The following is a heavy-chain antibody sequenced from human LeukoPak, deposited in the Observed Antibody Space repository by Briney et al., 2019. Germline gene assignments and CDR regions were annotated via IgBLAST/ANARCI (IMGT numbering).Heavy chain of an antibody. CDR2: IYYSGST. J-gene: IGHJ4*02. D-gene: IGHD1-26*01. CDR3: AIQRVGSRSYDFDY. CDR1: GGSISSSSYY. V-gene: IGHV4-39*01. Sequence: SETLSLTCTVSGGSISSSSYYWGWIRQAPGKGLEWIGSIYYSGSTDYNPSLKSRATISVDTSKNQFSLKLSSVTAADAAVYYCAIQRVGSRSYDFDYWGQGTLVTVSS.